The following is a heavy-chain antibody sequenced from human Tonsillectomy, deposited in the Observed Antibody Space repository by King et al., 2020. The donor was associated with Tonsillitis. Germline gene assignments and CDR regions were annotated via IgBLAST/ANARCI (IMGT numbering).Heavy chain of an antibody. D-gene: IGHD3-10*01. J-gene: IGHJ6*03. Sequence: VQLVESGGGVVQPGGSLRLSCAASGFTFDDYAMHWVRRAPGKGLEWVSLISGDGGSTSYADSVKGRFTISRDNSRKSLYLQMNSLRTEDTALYFCAKNYYGSGSFYKDAYMDVWGKGTTVTVSS. V-gene: IGHV3-43*02. CDR1: GFTFDDYA. CDR2: ISGDGGST. CDR3: AKNYYGSGSFYKDAYMDV.